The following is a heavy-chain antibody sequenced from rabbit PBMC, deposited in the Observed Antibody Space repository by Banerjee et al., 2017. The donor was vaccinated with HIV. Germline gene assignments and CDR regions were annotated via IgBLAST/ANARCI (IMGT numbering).Heavy chain of an antibody. D-gene: IGHD8-1*01. V-gene: IGHV1S40*01. Sequence: QSLEESGGDLVKPGASLTLTCTASGFSISSSYWICWVRQAPGKGLEWIACIYAGSSGSTYDASWAKGRFTISKTSSTTVTLQMTSLTAADSATYFCATDASSSTALYGMDLWGPGTLVTVS. CDR3: ATDASSSTALYGMDL. CDR2: IYAGSSGST. CDR1: GFSISSSYW. J-gene: IGHJ6*01.